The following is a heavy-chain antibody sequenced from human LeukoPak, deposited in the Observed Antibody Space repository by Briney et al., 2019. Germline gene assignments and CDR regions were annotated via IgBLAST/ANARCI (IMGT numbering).Heavy chain of an antibody. V-gene: IGHV4-59*12. CDR3: AKSNGYGLIDI. J-gene: IGHJ3*02. CDR2: IFYSGST. D-gene: IGHD3-10*01. CDR1: GGSISTYF. Sequence: SETLSLTCTVSGGSISTYFWSWIRQPPGKALEWIGNIFYSGSTYYSPSLKSRVTISLDTSRNQFSLKLNSVTAADTAVYYCAKSNGYGLIDIWGQGTMVTVSS.